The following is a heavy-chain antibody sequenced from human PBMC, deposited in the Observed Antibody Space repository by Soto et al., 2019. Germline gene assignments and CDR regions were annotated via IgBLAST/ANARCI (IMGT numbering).Heavy chain of an antibody. Sequence: QVQLVESGGGVVQPGRSLRLSCAASGFTFSSYGMHWVRQAPGKGLEWVAVIWYDGSNKYYADSVKGRFTISRDNSKNTLYLQMNSLRAEDTAVYYCARAIVVVPAAMPGGGWFDPWGQGTLVTVSS. J-gene: IGHJ5*02. D-gene: IGHD2-2*01. CDR1: GFTFSSYG. V-gene: IGHV3-33*01. CDR3: ARAIVVVPAAMPGGGWFDP. CDR2: IWYDGSNK.